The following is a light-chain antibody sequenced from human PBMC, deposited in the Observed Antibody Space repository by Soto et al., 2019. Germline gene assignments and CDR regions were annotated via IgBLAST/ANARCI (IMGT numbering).Light chain of an antibody. V-gene: IGKV2-28*01. J-gene: IGKJ1*01. CDR1: QSLLHRNGNNY. Sequence: DIVLIQSPPSLPVTPGEPASISCRSSQSLLHRNGNNYLEWFLQKPGQSPQLLIYLGSNRASGGPGRFSGSGSVTDFTLKISRVEAEDVGVYYCMQALQTPWTFGQGTKVEIK. CDR3: MQALQTPWT. CDR2: LGS.